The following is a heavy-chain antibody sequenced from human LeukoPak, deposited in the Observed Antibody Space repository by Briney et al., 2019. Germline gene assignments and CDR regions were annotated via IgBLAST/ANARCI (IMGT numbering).Heavy chain of an antibody. CDR3: ARAASGLQLVNFAY. Sequence: GGSLRLSCAASGFTFSSYSMNWVRQAPGKGLEWVSSISSNSSYIYYADSVKGRITISRDNAKNSLYLQMNSLRAEDTAVYYCARAASGLQLVNFAYWGQGTLVTVSS. J-gene: IGHJ4*02. CDR1: GFTFSSYS. CDR2: ISSNSSYI. V-gene: IGHV3-21*01. D-gene: IGHD6-6*01.